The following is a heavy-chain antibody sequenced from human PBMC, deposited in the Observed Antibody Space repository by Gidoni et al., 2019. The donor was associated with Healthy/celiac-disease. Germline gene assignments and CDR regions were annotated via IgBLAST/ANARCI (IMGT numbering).Heavy chain of an antibody. V-gene: IGHV3-23*01. Sequence: EVQLLESGGGLVQPGGSLRLSCAASGFTFSSYAMSGVRQAPGKGLEWVSAISGRGGSTYYADSVKGRFTISRDNSKNTLYLQMNSLRAEDTAVYYCAKGGLERLPFDYWGQGTLVTVSS. D-gene: IGHD1-1*01. CDR1: GFTFSSYA. J-gene: IGHJ4*02. CDR3: AKGGLERLPFDY. CDR2: ISGRGGST.